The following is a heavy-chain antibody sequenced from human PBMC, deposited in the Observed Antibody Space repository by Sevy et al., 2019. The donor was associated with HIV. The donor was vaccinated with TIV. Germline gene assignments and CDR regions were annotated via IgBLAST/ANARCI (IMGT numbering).Heavy chain of an antibody. V-gene: IGHV1-2*02. Sequence: ASLKVSCKASGYTFTGQYIHWVRQAPGQGLEWMGWINPNSGDTKYRQDFQDKVTLTRDTSITTAYMELSGLKSDDTAIYYCARDLRLRGYSYGSLDYWGQGTLVTVSS. D-gene: IGHD5-18*01. CDR3: ARDLRLRGYSYGSLDY. CDR2: INPNSGDT. J-gene: IGHJ4*02. CDR1: GYTFTGQY.